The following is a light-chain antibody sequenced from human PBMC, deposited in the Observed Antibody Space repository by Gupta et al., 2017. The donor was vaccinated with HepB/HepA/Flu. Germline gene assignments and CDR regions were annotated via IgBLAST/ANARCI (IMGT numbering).Light chain of an antibody. CDR1: ALPKQY. J-gene: IGLJ2*01. CDR2: KDS. V-gene: IGLV3-25*03. Sequence: SYELTQPPSVSVSPGQTARITCSGDALPKQYTYWYQQRPGQAPVLLIYKDSERPSVIPERFSGSSSGTLATLTISGVQAEDEADYHCQSADSSATYVVFGGGTKLTVL. CDR3: QSADSSATYVV.